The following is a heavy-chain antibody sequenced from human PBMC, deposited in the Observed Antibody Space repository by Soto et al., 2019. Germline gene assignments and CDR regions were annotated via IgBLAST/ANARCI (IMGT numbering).Heavy chain of an antibody. D-gene: IGHD2-8*01. J-gene: IGHJ6*02. V-gene: IGHV4-34*01. Sequence: SETLSLTCAVYGGSFSGYYWSWIRQPPGKGLEWIGEINHSGSTNYNPSLKRRVTISVDTSKNQFSLKLSSVTAADTAVYYCALGYCTNGVCPSYYYYGMDVWGQGTTVTVSS. CDR3: ALGYCTNGVCPSYYYYGMDV. CDR2: INHSGST. CDR1: GGSFSGYY.